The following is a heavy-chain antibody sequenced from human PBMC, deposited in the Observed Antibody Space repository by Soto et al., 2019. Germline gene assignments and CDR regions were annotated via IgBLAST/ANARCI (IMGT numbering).Heavy chain of an antibody. V-gene: IGHV2-5*02. CDR1: GFSLSTSGGG. J-gene: IGHJ5*02. CDR3: AHSRGGGNSAWFDP. Sequence: QITLKESGPTLVKPTQTLTLTCTFSGFSLSTSGGGVGWIRQPPGKALEWLDLIYWDDDKRYSPSLKNRLTITKDTSNDQVVLTMTNMDPVDTATYYCAHSRGGGNSAWFDPWGQGTLVTVSS. D-gene: IGHD2-21*02. CDR2: IYWDDDK.